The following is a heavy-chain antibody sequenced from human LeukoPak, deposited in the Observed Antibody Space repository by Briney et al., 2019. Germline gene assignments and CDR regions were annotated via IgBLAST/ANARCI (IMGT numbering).Heavy chain of an antibody. Sequence: GGSLRLSCAASGFTFSSYAMSWVRQAPGKGLEWVSAISGSGGSTYYADPVKGRFTISRDNSKNTLYLQMNSLRAEDTAVYYCAKKPFPLGGASDYWGQGTPVTVSS. D-gene: IGHD1-26*01. CDR3: AKKPFPLGGASDY. J-gene: IGHJ4*02. V-gene: IGHV3-23*01. CDR2: ISGSGGST. CDR1: GFTFSSYA.